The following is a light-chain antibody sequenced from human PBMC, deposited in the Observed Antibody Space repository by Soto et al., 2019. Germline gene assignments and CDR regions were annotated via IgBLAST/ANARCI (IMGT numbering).Light chain of an antibody. J-gene: IGKJ2*01. CDR3: QQHNEYSAVT. CDR2: DAT. CDR1: QTISSS. V-gene: IGKV1-5*01. Sequence: DIQMTQSPSTLSASVGDRVTITCRASQTISSSLAWSQFKPGKAPKLLIFDATTLRTGVPSRFSGSGFGTEFTLTRTGLQPDDFATYYCQQHNEYSAVTFRQGTKLEIK.